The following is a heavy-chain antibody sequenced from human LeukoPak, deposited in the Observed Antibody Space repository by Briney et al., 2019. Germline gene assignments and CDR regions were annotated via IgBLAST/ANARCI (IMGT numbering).Heavy chain of an antibody. V-gene: IGHV1-8*02. CDR2: MNPNSGNT. Sequence: GASVKVSCKTSGYTFSAYYLHWVRQAPGQGLEWMGWMNPNSGNTGYAQKFQGRVTMTRNTSISTAYMELSSLRSEDTAVYYCARDMGTIFGVVNWFDPWGQGTLVTVSS. CDR1: GYTFSAYY. J-gene: IGHJ5*02. D-gene: IGHD3-3*01. CDR3: ARDMGTIFGVVNWFDP.